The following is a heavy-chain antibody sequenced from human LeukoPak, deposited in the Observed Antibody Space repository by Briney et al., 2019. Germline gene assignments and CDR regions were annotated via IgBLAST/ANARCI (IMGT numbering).Heavy chain of an antibody. J-gene: IGHJ4*02. Sequence: GSLRLSCAASGFTFSSYSMNWVRQAPGKGLEWIGEINHSGSTNYNPSLKSRVTISVDTSKNQFSLKLSSVTAADTAVYYCARRGQYSSRPKTFGSKYYFDYWGQGTLVTVSS. D-gene: IGHD6-6*01. CDR2: INHSGST. CDR3: ARRGQYSSRPKTFGSKYYFDY. CDR1: GFTFSSYS. V-gene: IGHV4-34*01.